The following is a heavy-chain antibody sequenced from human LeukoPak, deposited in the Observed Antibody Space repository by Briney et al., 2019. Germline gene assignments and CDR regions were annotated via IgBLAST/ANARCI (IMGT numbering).Heavy chain of an antibody. CDR3: AKRADRSVGPFDY. J-gene: IGHJ4*02. V-gene: IGHV3-74*01. CDR1: GFTFSSYW. Sequence: PGGSLRLSCAASGFTFSSYWMHWVRQAPGKGLVWVSRINSDGSSTSYADSVKGRFTISRDNAKNTLYLQMNSLRAEDTAVYYCAKRADRSVGPFDYWGQGTLVTVSS. CDR2: INSDGSST. D-gene: IGHD1-1*01.